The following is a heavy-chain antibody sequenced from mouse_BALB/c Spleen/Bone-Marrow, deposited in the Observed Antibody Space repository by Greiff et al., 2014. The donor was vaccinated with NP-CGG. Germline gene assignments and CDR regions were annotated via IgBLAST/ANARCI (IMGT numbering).Heavy chain of an antibody. D-gene: IGHD1-1*01. J-gene: IGHJ1*01. Sequence: DVMLVESGGGLVQPGGSRKLSCAASGFTFSSFGMHWVRQAPEKGLEWVAYISSGSSTIYYADTVKGRFTISRDTPKNTLFLQMTSLRSDDTAMYYCARSGYYYGSYWYFDVWGAGTTVTVSS. CDR2: ISSGSSTI. CDR3: ARSGYYYGSYWYFDV. V-gene: IGHV5-17*02. CDR1: GFTFSSFG.